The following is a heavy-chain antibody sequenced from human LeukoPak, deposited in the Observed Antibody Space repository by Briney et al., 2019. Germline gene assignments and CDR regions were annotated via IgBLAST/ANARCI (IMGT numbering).Heavy chain of an antibody. CDR2: LKSNRDGGTT. CDR3: TTISGSFLTEYFQH. Sequence: GGSLRLSCVASGLTFTNTWMSWVRQAPGKGLEWVGRLKSNRDGGTTDYAAPVEGRFSISRDDSKNTLYLQMNSLKTEDTAVYYCTTISGSFLTEYFQHWGQGTLVTVSS. J-gene: IGHJ1*01. V-gene: IGHV3-15*01. CDR1: GLTFTNTW. D-gene: IGHD1-26*01.